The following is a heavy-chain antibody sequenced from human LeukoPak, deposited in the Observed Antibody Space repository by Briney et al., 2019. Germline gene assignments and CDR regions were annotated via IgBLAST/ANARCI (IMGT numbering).Heavy chain of an antibody. CDR3: ARRGRETRVQGRFDY. CDR1: GGSISSSSYY. V-gene: IGHV4-39*07. CDR2: IYYSGST. Sequence: SETLSLTCTVSGGSISSSSYYWGWIRQPPGKGLKWIGSIYYSGSTYYNPSLKSRVTISVDTSKNQFSLKLSSVTAADTAVYCCARRGRETRVQGRFDYWGQGTLVTVSS. D-gene: IGHD1/OR15-1a*01. J-gene: IGHJ4*02.